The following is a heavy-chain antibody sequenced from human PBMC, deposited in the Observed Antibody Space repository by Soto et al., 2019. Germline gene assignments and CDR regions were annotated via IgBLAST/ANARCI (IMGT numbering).Heavy chain of an antibody. CDR2: SRDKANSFST. CDR1: GFTLSDYY. CDR3: ARTKSYGAYDV. D-gene: IGHD3-10*01. V-gene: IGHV3-72*01. Sequence: EVKLVESGGGLVQPGGSLRLSCAVSGFTLSDYYIDWVRQAPGKGLEWLARSRDKANSFSTDYAASVKGRLSISRDDSDSSVYMQMNRQRNGDTALYYCARTKSYGAYDVWGQGTVVIVSS. J-gene: IGHJ3*01.